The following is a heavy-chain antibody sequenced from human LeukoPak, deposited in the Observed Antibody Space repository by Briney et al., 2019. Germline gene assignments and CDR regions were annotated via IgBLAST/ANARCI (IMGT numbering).Heavy chain of an antibody. Sequence: PGGSLRLSCAASGFPFSSFEMYWVRQAPGKGLEWVSYISSSATTTYYADSVKGRFTISRDNAKNSLYLQMNSLRAEDTAVYYCTRLAVATPGVDPWGQGTLVTVSS. V-gene: IGHV3-48*03. CDR2: ISSSATTT. CDR1: GFPFSSFE. J-gene: IGHJ5*02. D-gene: IGHD5-12*01. CDR3: TRLAVATPGVDP.